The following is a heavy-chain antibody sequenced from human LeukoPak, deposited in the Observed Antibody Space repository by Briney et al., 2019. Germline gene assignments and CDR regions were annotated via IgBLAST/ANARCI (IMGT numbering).Heavy chain of an antibody. J-gene: IGHJ6*02. CDR2: ISAYNGNT. CDR3: ARDQYDSHSLYYYYYGMDV. V-gene: IGHV1-18*01. CDR1: GYTFTSYG. D-gene: IGHD2-21*01. Sequence: ASVKVSCKASGYTFTSYGISWVRQAPGRGLEWMGWISAYNGNTNYAQKLQGRVTMTTDTSTSTAYMALRSLRSDDTAVYYCARDQYDSHSLYYYYYGMDVWGQGTTVTVSS.